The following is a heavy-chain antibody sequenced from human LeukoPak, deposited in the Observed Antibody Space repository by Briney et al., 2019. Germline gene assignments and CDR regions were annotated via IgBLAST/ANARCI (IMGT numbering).Heavy chain of an antibody. J-gene: IGHJ4*02. V-gene: IGHV1-69*04. D-gene: IGHD2-15*01. CDR3: AIPSQYCSGGSCYREGFDY. Sequence: GASVKVSCKASGGTFSSYAISWVRQAPGQGLEWTGRIIPILGIANYAQKFQGRVTITADKSTSTAYMELSSLRSEDTAVYYCAIPSQYCSGGSCYREGFDYWGQGTLVTVSS. CDR1: GGTFSSYA. CDR2: IIPILGIA.